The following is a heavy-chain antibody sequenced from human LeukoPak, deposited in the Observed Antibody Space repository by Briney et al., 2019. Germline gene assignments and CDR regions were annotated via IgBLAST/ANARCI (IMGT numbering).Heavy chain of an antibody. Sequence: SETLSLTCTVSGGSISSYYWSWIRQPPGKGLEWIGYIYYSGSTNYNPSLKSRVTMSVDTSKNQFSLKLSSVTAADTAVYYCAREGVGATSAESRSWFDPWGQGTLVTVSS. CDR1: GGSISSYY. J-gene: IGHJ5*02. V-gene: IGHV4-59*12. D-gene: IGHD1-26*01. CDR3: AREGVGATSAESRSWFDP. CDR2: IYYSGST.